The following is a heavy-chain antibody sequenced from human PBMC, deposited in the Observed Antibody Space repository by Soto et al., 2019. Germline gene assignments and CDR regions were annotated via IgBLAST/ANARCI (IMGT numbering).Heavy chain of an antibody. Sequence: QITLKASGPTLVKPTQPLTLTCTFSGFSLSSTRMAVGWIRQPPGKALEWLALIYWDDDKRYSPFLKSRLTITKDTSKNQVVLTMSNMDPVDTARYYCAHIVVAGLGYYFDYWGQGTLVTVSS. D-gene: IGHD6-19*01. J-gene: IGHJ4*02. CDR1: GFSLSSTRMA. CDR2: IYWDDDK. V-gene: IGHV2-5*02. CDR3: AHIVVAGLGYYFDY.